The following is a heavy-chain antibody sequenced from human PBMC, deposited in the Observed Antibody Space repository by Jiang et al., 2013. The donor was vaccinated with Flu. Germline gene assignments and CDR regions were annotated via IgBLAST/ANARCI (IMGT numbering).Heavy chain of an antibody. J-gene: IGHJ4*02. CDR2: IYYSGST. V-gene: IGHV4-39*01. D-gene: IGHD5-18*01. Sequence: LLKPSETLSPTCTVSGGSISSSSYYWGWIRQPPGKGLEWIGSIYYSGSTYYNPSLKSRVTISIDTSKNQFSLKLSSVTAADTAVYYCARQPRVELWFYFDYWGQGTLVTVSS. CDR1: GGSISSSSYY. CDR3: ARQPRVELWFYFDY.